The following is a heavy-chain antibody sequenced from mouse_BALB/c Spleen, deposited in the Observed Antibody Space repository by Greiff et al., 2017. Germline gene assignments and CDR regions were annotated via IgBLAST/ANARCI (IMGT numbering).Heavy chain of an antibody. V-gene: IGHV3-6*02. Sequence: EVQLQQSGPGLVKPSQSLSLTCSVTGYSITSGYYWNWIRQFPGNKLEWMGYISYDGSNNYNPSLKNRISITRDTSKNQFFLKLNSVTTEDTATYYCAKYGNFYWYFDVWGAGTTVTVSS. J-gene: IGHJ1*01. CDR2: ISYDGSN. D-gene: IGHD2-10*02. CDR1: GYSITSGYY. CDR3: AKYGNFYWYFDV.